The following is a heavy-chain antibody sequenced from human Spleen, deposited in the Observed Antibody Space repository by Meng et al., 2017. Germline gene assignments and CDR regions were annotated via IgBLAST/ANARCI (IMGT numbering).Heavy chain of an antibody. Sequence: LQQCVAGMLKLSGSRSLTSVVVGVSFSDDDWSWIRQPPGKGLEWIGEINHSGSTNYNPSLESRATISVDTSQNNLSLKLSSVTAADSAVYYCARGPTTMAHDFDYWGQGTLVTVAS. J-gene: IGHJ4*02. D-gene: IGHD4-11*01. CDR2: INHSGST. CDR3: ARGPTTMAHDFDY. V-gene: IGHV4-34*01. CDR1: GVSFSDDD.